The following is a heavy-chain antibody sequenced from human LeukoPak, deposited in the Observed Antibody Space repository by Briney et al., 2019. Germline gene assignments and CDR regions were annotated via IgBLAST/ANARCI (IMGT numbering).Heavy chain of an antibody. V-gene: IGHV1-8*03. D-gene: IGHD3-10*01. CDR3: ARAPMVRGVKVPNWFDP. Sequence: ASVKVSCKASGYTFTSYDINWVRQATGQGLEWMGWMNPNSGNTGYAQKFQGRVTITRNTSISTAYMELSSLRSEDTAVYYCARAPMVRGVKVPNWFDPWGQGTLVTVSS. CDR2: MNPNSGNT. CDR1: GYTFTSYD. J-gene: IGHJ5*02.